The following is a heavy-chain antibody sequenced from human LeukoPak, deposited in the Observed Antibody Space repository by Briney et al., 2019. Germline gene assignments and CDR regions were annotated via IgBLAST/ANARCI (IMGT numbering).Heavy chain of an antibody. Sequence: GGSLRLSCAASGFTFSSYSMNWVRQAPGKGLEWVSYISSSSSTIYYADSVKGRFTISRDNAKNSLYLQMNSLGAEDTAVYYCARDNIVVVPAAILVGDYYYMDVWGKGTTVTVSS. D-gene: IGHD2-2*02. CDR3: ARDNIVVVPAAILVGDYYYMDV. CDR2: ISSSSSTI. V-gene: IGHV3-48*01. J-gene: IGHJ6*03. CDR1: GFTFSSYS.